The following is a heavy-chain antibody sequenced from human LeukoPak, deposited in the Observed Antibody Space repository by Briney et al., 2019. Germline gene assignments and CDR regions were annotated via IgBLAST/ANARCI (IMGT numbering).Heavy chain of an antibody. Sequence: PGGSLRLSCAASGFTFSSYSMNWVRQAPGKGLEWVSYISSSSSTIYYADSVKGRFTISRDNAKNSLYLQMNSLRAEDTAVYYCARDSRGIGIVGANGIGYWGQGSLVTVSS. V-gene: IGHV3-48*01. CDR3: ARDSRGIGIVGANGIGY. D-gene: IGHD1-26*01. J-gene: IGHJ4*02. CDR1: GFTFSSYS. CDR2: ISSSSSTI.